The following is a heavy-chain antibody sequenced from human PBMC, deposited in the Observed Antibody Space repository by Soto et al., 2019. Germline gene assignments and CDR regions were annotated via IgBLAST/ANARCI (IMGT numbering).Heavy chain of an antibody. Sequence: ASVKVSCKASGYTFTDYYIHWVRQAPGQGLEWMGWINPNNPNSGGTIYAQKFQGRVTMTRDTSISTAYMELSRLRSDDTALYYCARGLMHLWFDTDYWGQGTLVTVSS. CDR3: ARGLMHLWFDTDY. V-gene: IGHV1-2*02. J-gene: IGHJ4*02. CDR1: GYTFTDYY. CDR2: INPNNPNSGGT. D-gene: IGHD3-10*01.